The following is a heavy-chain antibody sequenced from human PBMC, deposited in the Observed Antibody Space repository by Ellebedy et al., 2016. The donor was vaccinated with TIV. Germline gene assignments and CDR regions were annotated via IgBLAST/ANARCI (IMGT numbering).Heavy chain of an antibody. D-gene: IGHD5-24*01. CDR2: IIPILGIA. Sequence: SVKVSXKASGGTFSSYAISWVRQAPGQGLEWMGRIIPILGIANYAQKFQGRVTITADKSTSTAYMELSSLRSEDTAVYYCATPYGYNLALDYWGQGTLVTVSS. J-gene: IGHJ4*02. V-gene: IGHV1-69*04. CDR1: GGTFSSYA. CDR3: ATPYGYNLALDY.